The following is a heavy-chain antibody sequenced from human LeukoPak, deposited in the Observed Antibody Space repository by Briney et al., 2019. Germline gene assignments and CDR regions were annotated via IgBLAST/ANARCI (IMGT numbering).Heavy chain of an antibody. V-gene: IGHV1-69*01. CDR3: ARVGYSSGWYTYFDY. J-gene: IGHJ4*02. Sequence: ASVKVSCKASGGTFSSYAVRWVRQAPGQGLEWMGGIIPIFGTANYAQKFQGRVTITADESTSTAYMELSSLRSEDTAVYYCARVGYSSGWYTYFDYWGQGTLVTVSS. CDR1: GGTFSSYA. CDR2: IIPIFGTA. D-gene: IGHD6-19*01.